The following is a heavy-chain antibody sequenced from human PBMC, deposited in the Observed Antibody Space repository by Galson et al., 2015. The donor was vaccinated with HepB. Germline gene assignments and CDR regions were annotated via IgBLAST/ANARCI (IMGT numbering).Heavy chain of an antibody. CDR2: IYPGDSDT. D-gene: IGHD3-3*01. V-gene: IGHV5-51*01. CDR1: GYSFTSYW. Sequence: SGAEVKKPGESLRISCKGSGYSFTSYWIGWVRQMPGKGLEWMGIIYPGDSDTRYSPSFQGQVTISADKSISTAYLQWSSLKASDTAMYYCARSRRGVLRFLEWFHFDYWGQGTLVTVSS. CDR3: ARSRRGVLRFLEWFHFDY. J-gene: IGHJ4*02.